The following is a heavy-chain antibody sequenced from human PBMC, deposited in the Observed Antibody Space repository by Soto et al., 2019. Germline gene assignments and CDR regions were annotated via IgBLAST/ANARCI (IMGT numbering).Heavy chain of an antibody. J-gene: IGHJ5*02. D-gene: IGHD3-10*01. CDR1: GFTFSSYG. V-gene: IGHV3-30*18. CDR3: AKEEWFGELLGWFDP. CDR2: ISYDGSNK. Sequence: QVQLVESGGGVVQPGRSLRLSCAASGFTFSSYGMHWVRQAPGKGLEWVAVISYDGSNKYYADSVKGRFTISRDNSKNTLYLQMNSLRAEDTAAYYCAKEEWFGELLGWFDPWGQGTLVTVSS.